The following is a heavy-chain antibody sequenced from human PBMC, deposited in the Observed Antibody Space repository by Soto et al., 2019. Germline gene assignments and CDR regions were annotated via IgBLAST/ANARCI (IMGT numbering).Heavy chain of an antibody. V-gene: IGHV3-23*01. CDR3: ARFTLGGWRPCFDY. D-gene: IGHD6-19*01. Sequence: PGGSLRLSCAASGFTFSSYAMSWVRQTPGKGLEWVSAISGSSYSTHYADSVKGRFTISRDNTKNTLYLQMNSLRAEDTAVYYCARFTLGGWRPCFDYWGQGTPVTSPQ. CDR2: ISGSSYST. CDR1: GFTFSSYA. J-gene: IGHJ4*02.